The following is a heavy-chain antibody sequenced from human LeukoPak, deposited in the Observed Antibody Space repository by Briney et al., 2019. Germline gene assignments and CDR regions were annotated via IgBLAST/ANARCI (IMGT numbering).Heavy chain of an antibody. V-gene: IGHV3-21*01. CDR2: VSSSSSYI. Sequence: GGSLRLSCAASGFTFSSYSMNWVRQAPGKGLEWVSSVSSSSSYIYYADSVKGRFTISRDNAKNSLYLQMNSLSAEDTAVYYCARSLVPAAIGGGEYYFDYWGQGTLVTVSS. CDR3: ARSLVPAAIGGGEYYFDY. D-gene: IGHD2-2*02. J-gene: IGHJ4*02. CDR1: GFTFSSYS.